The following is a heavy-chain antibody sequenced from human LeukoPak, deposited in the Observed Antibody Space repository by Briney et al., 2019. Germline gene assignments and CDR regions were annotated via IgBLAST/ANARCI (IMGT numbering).Heavy chain of an antibody. CDR1: GDSISSGSFC. Sequence: SETLSLTCTVSGDSISSGSFCWSWIRQPAGKGLDWIGHIYTTGSSNYNPSLKSRVTISVDKSKNQLSLKLSSVTAADTAVYYCARLPDPWGQGTLVTVSS. CDR2: IYTTGSS. J-gene: IGHJ5*02. V-gene: IGHV4-61*09. CDR3: ARLPDP.